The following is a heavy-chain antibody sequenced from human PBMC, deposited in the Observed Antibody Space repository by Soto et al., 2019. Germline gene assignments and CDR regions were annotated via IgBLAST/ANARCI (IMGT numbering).Heavy chain of an antibody. Sequence: ASVKVSCKPSGYTFTAYYIHWIRQVPGQGLECLGWIYPRSGVTNYAQKFQGRVTMTRDMSIKTVYMELSWLTSDDTAVYYCATADYGDFGFWGQGTLVSVSS. CDR2: IYPRSGVT. CDR3: ATADYGDFGF. J-gene: IGHJ4*02. V-gene: IGHV1-2*02. CDR1: GYTFTAYY. D-gene: IGHD4-17*01.